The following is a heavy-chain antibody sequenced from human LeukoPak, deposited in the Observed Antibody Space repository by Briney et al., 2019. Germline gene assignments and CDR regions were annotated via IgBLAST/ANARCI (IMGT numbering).Heavy chain of an antibody. CDR1: GFTFSTYW. CDR2: IIQDGSEK. CDR3: ARDRNTDFWSGYYTNYFDY. D-gene: IGHD3-3*01. Sequence: GGSLRLSCAASGFTFSTYWLSWVRQAPGTGLEWVANIIQDGSEKYYVDSVKGRFTISRDNAKNSLYLQMDSLRAEDTAVYYCARDRNTDFWSGYYTNYFDYWGQGTLVTVSS. J-gene: IGHJ4*02. V-gene: IGHV3-7*01.